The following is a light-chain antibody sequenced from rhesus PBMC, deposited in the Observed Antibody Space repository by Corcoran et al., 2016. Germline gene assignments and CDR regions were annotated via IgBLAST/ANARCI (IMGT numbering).Light chain of an antibody. J-gene: IGKJ3*01. CDR1: QSISSW. Sequence: DIQMTQSPSSLSSSVGDTVTITCRASQSISSWLDGYQQKPGKAPKLLISKASSLQSGVPSMFSGRGSGTDFTLTIRSLQPEDFATYYCLKYSRSALTFGPGTKLDIK. CDR3: LKYSRSALT. CDR2: KAS. V-gene: IGKV1-22*01.